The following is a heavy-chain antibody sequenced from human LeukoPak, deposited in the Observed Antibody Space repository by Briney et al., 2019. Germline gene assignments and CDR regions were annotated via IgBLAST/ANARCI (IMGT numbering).Heavy chain of an antibody. CDR3: ARGLPSITMVRGVIIGPHQFDP. CDR2: INHSGST. CDR1: GGSVSSYY. V-gene: IGHV4-34*01. Sequence: SETLSLTCTVSGGSVSSYYWSWIRQPPGKGLEWIGEINHSGSTNYNPSLKSRVTISVDTSKNQFSLKLSSVTAADTAVYYCARGLPSITMVRGVIIGPHQFDPWGQGTLVTVSS. D-gene: IGHD3-10*01. J-gene: IGHJ5*02.